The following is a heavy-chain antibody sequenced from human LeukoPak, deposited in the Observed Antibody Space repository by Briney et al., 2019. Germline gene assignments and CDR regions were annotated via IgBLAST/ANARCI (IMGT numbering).Heavy chain of an antibody. CDR3: ARGVAGGDY. CDR1: GFTFSGYN. D-gene: IGHD2-15*01. Sequence: PGGSLRLSCAASGFTFSGYNMNWVRQAAGKGLEWLSYISGSSNIIDYADSVRGRFTTSRDNAKNSLYLQMNNLRAEDTAIYYCARGVAGGDYWGQGTLVTVSS. CDR2: ISGSSNII. J-gene: IGHJ4*02. V-gene: IGHV3-48*01.